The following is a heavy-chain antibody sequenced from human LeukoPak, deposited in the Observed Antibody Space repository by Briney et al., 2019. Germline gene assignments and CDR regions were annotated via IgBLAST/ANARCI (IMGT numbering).Heavy chain of an antibody. V-gene: IGHV4-59*01. Sequence: SETLSLTCTVSGGSFSSYYWSWIRQPPGKGLEWIGYIYYSGSTSYNPPLKSRVTISIDTSKNQFSLKLKSVTAADTAVYYCAREGGFGSSWYPHWGQGTLVTVSS. CDR2: IYYSGST. CDR1: GGSFSSYY. J-gene: IGHJ4*02. CDR3: AREGGFGSSWYPH. D-gene: IGHD6-13*01.